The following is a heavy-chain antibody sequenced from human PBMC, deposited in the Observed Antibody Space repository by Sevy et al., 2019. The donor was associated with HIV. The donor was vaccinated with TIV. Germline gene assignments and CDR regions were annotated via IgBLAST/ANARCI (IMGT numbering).Heavy chain of an antibody. J-gene: IGHJ4*02. CDR3: ARDGGCTSTSCLLYFDY. Sequence: GGSLRLSCAASGFTFSSYTMNWVRQAPGKGLEWVSSISSSSTYIYYADSLKSRFTISRDNAKNSVYLQMNSLRAEDTAVYYCARDGGCTSTSCLLYFDYWGQGTLVTVSS. CDR2: ISSSSTYI. D-gene: IGHD2-2*01. V-gene: IGHV3-21*01. CDR1: GFTFSSYT.